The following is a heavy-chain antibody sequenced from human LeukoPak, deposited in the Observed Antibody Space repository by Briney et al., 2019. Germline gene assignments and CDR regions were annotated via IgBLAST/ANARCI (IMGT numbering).Heavy chain of an antibody. V-gene: IGHV4-61*08. Sequence: PSETLSLTCIVSGGSISTSDNYWGWIRQPPGKGLEWIGYIYYSGSTNYNPSLKSRVTISVDTSKNQFSLKLSSVTAADTAVYYCARGGYYGSGSYAYYYYYYMDVWGKGTTVTVSS. J-gene: IGHJ6*03. CDR1: GGSISTSDNY. CDR3: ARGGYYGSGSYAYYYYYYMDV. CDR2: IYYSGST. D-gene: IGHD3-10*01.